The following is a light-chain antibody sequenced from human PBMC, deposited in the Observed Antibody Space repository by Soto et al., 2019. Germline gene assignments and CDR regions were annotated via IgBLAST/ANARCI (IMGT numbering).Light chain of an antibody. CDR2: DAS. V-gene: IGKV3-11*01. CDR1: QSVSSY. J-gene: IGKJ2*01. Sequence: EIVLTQSPATLSLSPGERAILSCRARQSVSSYFAWYQQKPGQAPRLLIYDASKRATGIPARFSGSGSGTDFTLTISSLEPEDFAVYYCQQRTSRYTFGQGTKLEIK. CDR3: QQRTSRYT.